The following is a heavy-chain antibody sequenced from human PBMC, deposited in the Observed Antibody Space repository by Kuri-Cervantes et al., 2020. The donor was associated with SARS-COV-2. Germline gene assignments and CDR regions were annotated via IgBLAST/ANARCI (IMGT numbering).Heavy chain of an antibody. Sequence: SETLSLTCTVSGGSISSHYWSWIRQPPGKGLEWIGYIYYSGSTNYNPSLKSRVTISVDTSKNQFSLKLSSVTAADTAVYYCARETYYDFWSGLNWFDPWGQGTLVTVSS. CDR1: GGSISSHY. CDR3: ARETYYDFWSGLNWFDP. CDR2: IYYSGST. J-gene: IGHJ5*02. D-gene: IGHD3-3*01. V-gene: IGHV4-59*11.